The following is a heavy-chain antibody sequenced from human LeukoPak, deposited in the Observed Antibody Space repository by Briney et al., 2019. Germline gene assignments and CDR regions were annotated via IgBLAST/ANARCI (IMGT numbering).Heavy chain of an antibody. CDR3: AVLRFLEPSSAFDI. J-gene: IGHJ3*02. CDR2: FDPEDGET. D-gene: IGHD3-3*01. V-gene: IGHV1-24*01. Sequence: ASVKVSCKVSGYTLTELSMHWVRQAPGKGLEWMGGFDPEDGETIYAQKFQGRVTMTEDTSTGTAYMELSSLRSEDTAVYYCAVLRFLEPSSAFDIWGQGTMVTVSS. CDR1: GYTLTELS.